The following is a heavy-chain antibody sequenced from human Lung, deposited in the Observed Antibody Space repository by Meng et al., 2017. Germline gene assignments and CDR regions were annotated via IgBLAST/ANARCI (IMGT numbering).Heavy chain of an antibody. D-gene: IGHD1-1*01. CDR3: TNDRLNH. J-gene: IGHJ1*01. CDR2: INRDGTKP. Sequence: EVTWGGSGGGLVPPGGSRGLSCAASGFTFTDHWMHWVRQGPGKGLVWVSRINRDGTKPTYADSVKGRFTISRDNAKNTLYLQMNNLRAEDTAFYYCTNDRLNHWGQGALVTVSS. CDR1: GFTFTDHW. V-gene: IGHV3-74*01.